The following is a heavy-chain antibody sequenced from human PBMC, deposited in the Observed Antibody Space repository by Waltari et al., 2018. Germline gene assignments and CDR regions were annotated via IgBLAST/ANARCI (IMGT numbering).Heavy chain of an antibody. Sequence: EVQLVESGGGLVQPGGSLRLSCAASGFTFSSYEMNWVRQAPGKGLEWVSYISSSGSTIYYADSVKGRFTISRDNSKNTLYLQMNSLRAEDTAVYYCARSIAARPFDYWGQGTLVTVSS. J-gene: IGHJ4*02. D-gene: IGHD6-6*01. CDR3: ARSIAARPFDY. CDR2: ISSSGSTI. CDR1: GFTFSSYE. V-gene: IGHV3-48*03.